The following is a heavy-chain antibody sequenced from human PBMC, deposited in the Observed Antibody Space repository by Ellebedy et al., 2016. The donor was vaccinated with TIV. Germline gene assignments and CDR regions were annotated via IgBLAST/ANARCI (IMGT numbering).Heavy chain of an antibody. J-gene: IGHJ6*02. V-gene: IGHV1-69*13. CDR2: IIPIFGTA. CDR1: GYTFTSYY. Sequence: SVKVSXXASGYTFTSYYMHWVRQAPGQGLEWMGGIIPIFGTANYAQKFQGRVTITADESTSTAYMELSSLRSEDTAVYYCARDLPPPSITMIVGGYYYYGMDVWGQGTTVTVSS. D-gene: IGHD3-22*01. CDR3: ARDLPPPSITMIVGGYYYYGMDV.